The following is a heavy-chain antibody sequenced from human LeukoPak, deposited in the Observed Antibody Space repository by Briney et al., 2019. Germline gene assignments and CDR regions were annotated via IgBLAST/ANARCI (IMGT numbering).Heavy chain of an antibody. CDR1: GFTFGDYA. D-gene: IGHD3-22*01. CDR2: ISWNSGSI. V-gene: IGHV3-9*01. Sequence: GGSLRLSCAASGFTFGDYAMHWVRQAPGKGLEWVSGISWNSGSIGYADSVKGRFTISRDNSKNTLYLQMNSLRAEDTAVYYCARAPSPDYYDSSGYIDYWGQGTLVTVSS. J-gene: IGHJ4*02. CDR3: ARAPSPDYYDSSGYIDY.